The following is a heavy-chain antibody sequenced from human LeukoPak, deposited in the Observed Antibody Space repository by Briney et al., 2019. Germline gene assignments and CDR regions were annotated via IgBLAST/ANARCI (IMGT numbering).Heavy chain of an antibody. D-gene: IGHD3-10*01. CDR1: GGSISSSNW. CDR2: IYHSGST. Sequence: SETLSLTCAVSGGSISSSNWWNWVRQPPGKGLEWIGQIYHSGSTNYNPSLKTRVTISVDKSKSQFSLNLTSVTAADTAVYYCARESYRDGSGSYYVFWGQGTLVTVSS. CDR3: ARESYRDGSGSYYVF. V-gene: IGHV4-4*02. J-gene: IGHJ4*02.